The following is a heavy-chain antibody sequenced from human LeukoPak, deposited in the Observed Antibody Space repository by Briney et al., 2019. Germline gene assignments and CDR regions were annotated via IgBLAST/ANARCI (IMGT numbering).Heavy chain of an antibody. CDR3: ARATLDN. J-gene: IGHJ4*02. Sequence: GGSLRPSCAASGFSVSSNYISWVRQAPGKGLEWVSVIYTDGSTKSADSVKARFTISRDTSKNTVYLQMNSLRVEDTAVYYCARATLDNWGQGTLVTVSS. V-gene: IGHV3-53*01. CDR1: GFSVSSNY. CDR2: IYTDGST.